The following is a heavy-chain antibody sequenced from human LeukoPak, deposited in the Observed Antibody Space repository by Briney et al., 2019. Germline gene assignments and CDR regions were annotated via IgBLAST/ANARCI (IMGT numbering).Heavy chain of an antibody. Sequence: GGSLRLSCAASGFTFSSYDMHWVRQATGKGLEWVSAIGTAGDTYYPGSVKGRFTISRENAKNSLYLQMNSLRAGDTAVYYCARARGSSGLLDYWGQGTLVTVSS. CDR2: IGTAGDT. V-gene: IGHV3-13*01. CDR3: ARARGSSGLLDY. CDR1: GFTFSSYD. D-gene: IGHD3-22*01. J-gene: IGHJ4*02.